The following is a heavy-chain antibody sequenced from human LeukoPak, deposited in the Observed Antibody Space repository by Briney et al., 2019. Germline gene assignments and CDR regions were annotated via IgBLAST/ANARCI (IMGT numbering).Heavy chain of an antibody. D-gene: IGHD3-10*01. Sequence: SGTLSLTCAVSGGSISSSNWWSWIRQPPGKGLEWIGEVNHSGSTNYNPSLKSRVTISVDTSKNQFSLKLSSVTAADTAVYYCARRRGDGSGIYYIKYYYNYYMDVWGKGTTVTVSS. J-gene: IGHJ6*03. CDR2: VNHSGST. V-gene: IGHV4-4*02. CDR1: GGSISSSNW. CDR3: ARRRGDGSGIYYIKYYYNYYMDV.